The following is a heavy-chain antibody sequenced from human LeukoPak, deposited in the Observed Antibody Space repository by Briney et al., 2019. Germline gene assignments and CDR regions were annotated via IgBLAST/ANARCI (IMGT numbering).Heavy chain of an antibody. V-gene: IGHV3-23*01. Sequence: GGSLRLSCAASGFTFSSYAMTWVRQAPGKGLEWVSAFSGNGGSTYYADSVKGRFTISRDNSKNTLYLQMNSLRAEDTAVYYCAKSDSSGYYYSYFDYWGQGALVNVSS. D-gene: IGHD3-22*01. CDR1: GFTFSSYA. CDR2: FSGNGGST. J-gene: IGHJ4*02. CDR3: AKSDSSGYYYSYFDY.